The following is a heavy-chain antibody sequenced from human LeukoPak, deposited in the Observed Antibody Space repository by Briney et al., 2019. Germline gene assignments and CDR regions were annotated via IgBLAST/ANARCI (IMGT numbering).Heavy chain of an antibody. CDR3: AKVGRGGGSAFDI. Sequence: PGGSLRLSCAASGFTFSTSWMSWVRQVPGKGLEWVANIKKDGSESYYADSVKGRFTISRDNSKNTLYLQMNSLRAEDTAVYYCAKVGRGGGSAFDIWGQGTMVTVSS. CDR2: IKKDGSES. D-gene: IGHD3-16*01. V-gene: IGHV3-7*01. CDR1: GFTFSTSW. J-gene: IGHJ3*02.